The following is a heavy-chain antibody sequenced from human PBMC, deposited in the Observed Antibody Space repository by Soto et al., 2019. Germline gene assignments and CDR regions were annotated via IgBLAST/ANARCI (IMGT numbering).Heavy chain of an antibody. V-gene: IGHV6-1*01. D-gene: IGHD3-10*01. J-gene: IGHJ6*02. CDR2: TYYRSKWYN. CDR3: ARVASYYGSGSYYDPGMYV. CDR1: GDSVSSNSAA. Sequence: PSQTLSLTCAISGDSVSSNSAAWNWIRQSPSRGLEWLGRTYYRSKWYNDYAVSVKSRITINPDTSKNQFSLQLNSVTPEDTAVYYCARVASYYGSGSYYDPGMYVWGQGTTVTVSS.